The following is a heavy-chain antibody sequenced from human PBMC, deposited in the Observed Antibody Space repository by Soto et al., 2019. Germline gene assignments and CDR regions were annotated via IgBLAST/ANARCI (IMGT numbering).Heavy chain of an antibody. CDR1: GFTFSSYA. CDR3: ARGVLEWLHYYYGMDV. V-gene: IGHV3-30-3*01. D-gene: IGHD3-3*01. CDR2: ISYDGSNK. Sequence: GGSLRLSCAASGFTFSSYAMHWVRQAPGKGLEWVAVISYDGSNKYYADSVKGRFTISRDNSKNTLYLQMNSLRAEDTAVYYCARGVLEWLHYYYGMDVWGQGTTVTVSS. J-gene: IGHJ6*02.